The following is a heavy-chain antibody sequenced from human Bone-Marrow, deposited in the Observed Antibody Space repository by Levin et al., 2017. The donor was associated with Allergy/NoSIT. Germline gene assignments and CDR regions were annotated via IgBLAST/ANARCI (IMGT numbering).Heavy chain of an antibody. CDR1: GFTFSSYG. CDR3: ARGGVGGYYDSSGYPY. Sequence: GGSLRLSCAASGFTFSSYGMHWVRQAPGKGLEWVAVIWYDGSNKYYADSVKGRFTISRDNSKNTLYLQMNSLRAEDTAVYYCARGGVGGYYDSSGYPYWGQGTLVTVSS. D-gene: IGHD3-22*01. V-gene: IGHV3-33*01. J-gene: IGHJ4*02. CDR2: IWYDGSNK.